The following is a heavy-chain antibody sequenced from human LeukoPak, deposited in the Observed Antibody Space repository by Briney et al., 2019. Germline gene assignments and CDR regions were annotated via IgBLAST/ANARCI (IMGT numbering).Heavy chain of an antibody. D-gene: IGHD1-1*01. CDR2: IDPSGGTT. CDR1: GYTFTNYY. J-gene: IGHJ4*02. Sequence: GASVKVSCKASGYTFTNYYMHWVGQAPGQGLEWMGMIDPSGGTTNYAQKFQGRVTMTRDTSTSTVYMDLSSLRSEDTAVYYCARVDVHTDAQKYWGQGTLVTVSS. CDR3: ARVDVHTDAQKY. V-gene: IGHV1-46*01.